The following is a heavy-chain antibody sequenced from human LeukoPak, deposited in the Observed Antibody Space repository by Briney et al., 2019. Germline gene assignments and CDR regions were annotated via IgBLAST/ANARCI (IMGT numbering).Heavy chain of an antibody. CDR2: IYLGDSDT. Sequence: GESLKISCKTSGYSLAIYWIGWVRPMPGEGLEWMGIIYLGDSDTRYSPSFQGQVTISADKSISTAYLQWGSLKASDTAIYYCATGGQQLAHFDYWGQGTLVTVSS. V-gene: IGHV5-51*01. D-gene: IGHD6-13*01. J-gene: IGHJ4*02. CDR1: GYSLAIYW. CDR3: ATGGQQLAHFDY.